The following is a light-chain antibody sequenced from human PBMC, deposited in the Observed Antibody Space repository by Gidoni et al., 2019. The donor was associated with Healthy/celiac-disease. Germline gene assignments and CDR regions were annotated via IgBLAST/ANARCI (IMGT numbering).Light chain of an antibody. J-gene: IGKJ5*01. CDR2: DAS. V-gene: IGKV3-11*01. CDR1: QSVSSY. CDR3: QQRSNWPAVT. Sequence: EILLTQSPATLSLSPGERATLSCSARQSVSSYLAWYQQKPGQAPRLLIYDASNRATGIPARFSGSGSGTDFTLTISSLEPEDFAVYYCQQRSNWPAVTFGQGTRLEIK.